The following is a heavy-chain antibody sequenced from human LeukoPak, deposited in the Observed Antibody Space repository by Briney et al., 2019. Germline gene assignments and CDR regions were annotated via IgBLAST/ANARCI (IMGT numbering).Heavy chain of an antibody. CDR3: ARGESYYDILTGYQQVDY. D-gene: IGHD3-9*01. Sequence: GGSLRLSCAASGFTFSSYSMNWVCQAPGKGLEWVSSITSSSSYIYYADSVKGRFTISRDNAKNSLYLQMNSLRAEDTAVYYCARGESYYDILTGYQQVDYWGQGTLVTVSS. CDR2: ITSSSSYI. J-gene: IGHJ4*02. CDR1: GFTFSSYS. V-gene: IGHV3-21*01.